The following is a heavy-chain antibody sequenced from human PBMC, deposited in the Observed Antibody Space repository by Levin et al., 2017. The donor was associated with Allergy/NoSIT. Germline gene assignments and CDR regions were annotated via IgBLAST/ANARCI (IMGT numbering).Heavy chain of an antibody. CDR3: TRGVDIPASWLPDH. Sequence: SGGSLRLSCTASGFSFADYAIIWFRQSPGKRLEWVAFIRSSRFDGSKDYAASVRGRFTISRDNSRGVAYLQMNSLMTEDTGQYYCTRGVDIPASWLPDHWGQGTLVTVSS. V-gene: IGHV3-49*03. CDR1: GFSFADYA. CDR2: IRSSRFDGSK. D-gene: IGHD6-19*01. J-gene: IGHJ4*02.